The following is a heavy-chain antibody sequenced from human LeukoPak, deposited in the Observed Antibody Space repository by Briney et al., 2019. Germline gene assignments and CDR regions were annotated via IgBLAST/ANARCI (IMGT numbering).Heavy chain of an antibody. CDR3: AKDVTWVQLCLDY. CDR2: ISGSGGHT. D-gene: IGHD5-18*01. CDR1: GFTFSSYA. J-gene: IGHJ4*02. Sequence: GGSLRLSCAASGFTFSSYAMSWVRQAPGKGLEWVSGISGSGGHTYYADSVTGRFTVSRDNSKNTLYLQMNSLRAEDRAVYYCAKDVTWVQLCLDYWGQGTLVTVSS. V-gene: IGHV3-23*01.